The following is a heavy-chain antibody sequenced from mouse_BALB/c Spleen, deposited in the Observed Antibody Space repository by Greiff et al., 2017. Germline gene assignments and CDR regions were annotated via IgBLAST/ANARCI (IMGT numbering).Heavy chain of an antibody. V-gene: IGHV5-9-3*01. CDR3: ARDYYGSRSWFAY. CDR2: ISSGGSYT. CDR1: GFTFSSYA. Sequence: EVKLVESGGGLVKPGGSLKLSCAASGFTFSSYAMSWVRQTPEKRLEWVATISSGGSYTYYPDSVKGRFTISRDNAKNTLYLQMSSLRSEDTAMYYCARDYYGSRSWFAYWGQGTLVTVSA. J-gene: IGHJ3*01. D-gene: IGHD1-1*01.